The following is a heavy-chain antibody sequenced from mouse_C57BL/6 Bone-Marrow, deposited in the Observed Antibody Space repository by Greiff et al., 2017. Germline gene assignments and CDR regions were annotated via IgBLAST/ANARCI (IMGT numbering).Heavy chain of an antibody. CDR2: IYPGSGNT. CDR3: TREGELGRSYFDY. J-gene: IGHJ2*01. V-gene: IGHV1-76*01. Sequence: VQVVESGAELVRPGASVKLSCKASGYTFTDYYINWVKQRPGQGLEWIARIYPGSGNTYYNEKFKGKAKLTAVTSASTAYMELSSLTNEDSAVYYCTREGELGRSYFDYWGQGTTLTVSS. D-gene: IGHD4-1*01. CDR1: GYTFTDYY.